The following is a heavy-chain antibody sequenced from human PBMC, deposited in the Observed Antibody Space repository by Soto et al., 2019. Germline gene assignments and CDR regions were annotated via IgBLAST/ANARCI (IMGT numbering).Heavy chain of an antibody. V-gene: IGHV5-51*01. CDR1: GYKFGSAW. CDR2: IKPGTSDI. CDR3: ARQPNFICDS. D-gene: IGHD1-7*01. Sequence: PGESLKISCKGVGYKFGSAWIGWVRQMPGKGLEWMGLIKPGTSDIRYSPPFRGQVTISADEAVTTAYLQWSGLKASDSAMYYCARQPNFICDSWGQGTLVTLSS. J-gene: IGHJ5*01.